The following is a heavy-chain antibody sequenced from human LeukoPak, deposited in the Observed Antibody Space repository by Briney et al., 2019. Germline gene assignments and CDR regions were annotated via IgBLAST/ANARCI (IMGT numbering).Heavy chain of an antibody. CDR1: GFTFSSYA. CDR3: AREMRATHSANDY. CDR2: ISSNGGST. Sequence: GGSLRLSCAASGFTFSSYAMHWVRQAPGKGLEYVSAISSNGGSTYYANSVKGRFTISRDNSKNTLYLQMGSLRAEDTAVYYCAREMRATHSANDYWGQGTLVTVSS. D-gene: IGHD3-10*01. J-gene: IGHJ4*02. V-gene: IGHV3-64*01.